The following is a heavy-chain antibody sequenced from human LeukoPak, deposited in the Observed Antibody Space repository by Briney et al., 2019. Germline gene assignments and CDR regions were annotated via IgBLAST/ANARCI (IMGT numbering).Heavy chain of an antibody. Sequence: GGSLRLSCAASGFTFSSYAMSWVRQAPGKGLEWVSAISGSGGSTYYADSVKGRFTISRDNSRNTLYLQMNSLRAEDTAVYYCGKAAAGAYYFDYWGQGTLVTVSS. CDR2: ISGSGGST. J-gene: IGHJ4*02. CDR1: GFTFSSYA. V-gene: IGHV3-23*01. CDR3: GKAAAGAYYFDY. D-gene: IGHD6-13*01.